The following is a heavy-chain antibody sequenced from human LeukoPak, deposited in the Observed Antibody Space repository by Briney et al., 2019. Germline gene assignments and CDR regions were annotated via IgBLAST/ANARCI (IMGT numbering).Heavy chain of an antibody. D-gene: IGHD1-26*01. V-gene: IGHV4-39*01. J-gene: IGHJ3*02. CDR1: GGSITSTIYY. CDR2: IYYIGTT. CDR3: ARHFRYSGTYPEAFYI. Sequence: SETLSLTCSLSGGSITSTIYYWGWIRQPPGKGLEWIRRIYYIGTTSYNPSLKSRVTISVDTSKNDFFLRLSSVTAADTAVYYCARHFRYSGTYPEAFYIWGRGTVVTVSS.